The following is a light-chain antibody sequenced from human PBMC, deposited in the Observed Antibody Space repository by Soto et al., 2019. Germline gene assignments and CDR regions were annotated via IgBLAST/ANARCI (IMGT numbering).Light chain of an antibody. CDR2: GAS. J-gene: IGKJ4*01. V-gene: IGKV3-15*01. CDR1: QTIDTN. CDR3: QQYNQWPPFT. Sequence: EIVMTQSPDTLSVSPGERATLSCRASQTIDTNLAWYQQKPGQAPRLLIYGASTRATGIPARFSGSGSGTEFTLTISSLQSEDFAVYYCQQYNQWPPFTFGGGTKVEIK.